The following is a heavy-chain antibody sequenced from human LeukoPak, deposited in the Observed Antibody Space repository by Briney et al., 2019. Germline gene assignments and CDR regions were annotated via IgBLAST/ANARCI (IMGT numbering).Heavy chain of an antibody. V-gene: IGHV3-48*03. Sequence: PGGSLRLSCAVSGFTFRSYEMNWVRQAPGKGLEWVSYISSSGSTIKYTDSVKGRSTISRDNAKNSLYLQMNSLRAEDTAVYYCARANTMDVWGQGTTVTVSS. CDR2: ISSSGSTI. D-gene: IGHD4/OR15-4a*01. CDR1: GFTFRSYE. J-gene: IGHJ6*02. CDR3: ARANTMDV.